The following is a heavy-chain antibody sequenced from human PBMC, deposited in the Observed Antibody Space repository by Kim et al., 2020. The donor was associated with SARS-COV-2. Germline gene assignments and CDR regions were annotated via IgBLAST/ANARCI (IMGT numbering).Heavy chain of an antibody. V-gene: IGHV3-33*06. CDR2: IWYDGSNK. CDR1: GFTFSSYA. Sequence: GGSLRLSCAASGFTFSSYAMHWVRQAPGKGLEWVAVIWYDGSNKYYADSVKGRFTISRDNSKNTLYLQMNSLRAEDTAVYYCAKEGYYDSSGYYQYYFDYWGQGTLVTVSS. CDR3: AKEGYYDSSGYYQYYFDY. J-gene: IGHJ4*02. D-gene: IGHD3-22*01.